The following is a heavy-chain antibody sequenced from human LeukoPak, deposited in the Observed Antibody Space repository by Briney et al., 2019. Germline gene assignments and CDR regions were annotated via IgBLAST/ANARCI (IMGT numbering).Heavy chain of an antibody. V-gene: IGHV4-39*01. J-gene: IGHJ4*02. Sequence: SETLSLTCTVSGGSISSSNYYWGWIHQPPGKGLEWIGSMYYSGSTYYNPSLKSRVAISVDTSKNQFSLKLSSVTAADTAIYYCAREEILTGYYSDSTFDYWGQGTLVTVSS. D-gene: IGHD3-9*01. CDR1: GGSISSSNYY. CDR2: MYYSGST. CDR3: AREEILTGYYSDSTFDY.